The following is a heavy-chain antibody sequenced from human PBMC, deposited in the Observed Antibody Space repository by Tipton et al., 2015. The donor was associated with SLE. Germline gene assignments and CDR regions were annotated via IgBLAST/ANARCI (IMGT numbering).Heavy chain of an antibody. Sequence: QSGPEVKKPGASVKVPCKASGYTFTSYDINWVRQATGQGLEWMGWMNPNSGNTGYAQKFQGRVTMTRNTSISTAYMELSSLGSEDTAVYYCARGVGIAAAGPVDVWGKGTTVTVSS. CDR3: ARGVGIAAAGPVDV. V-gene: IGHV1-8*01. CDR1: GYTFTSYD. D-gene: IGHD6-13*01. CDR2: MNPNSGNT. J-gene: IGHJ6*04.